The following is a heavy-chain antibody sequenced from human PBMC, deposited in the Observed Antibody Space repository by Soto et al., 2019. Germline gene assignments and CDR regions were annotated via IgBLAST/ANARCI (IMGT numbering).Heavy chain of an antibody. CDR3: ARDLRVWSGYYGQFWFDP. CDR2: IIPIFGTA. D-gene: IGHD3-3*01. J-gene: IGHJ5*02. CDR1: GGTFSSYA. V-gene: IGHV1-69*12. Sequence: QVQLVQSGAEVKKPGSSVKVSCKASGGTFSSYAISWVRQAPGQGLEWMGGIIPIFGTANYAQKFQGRVTITAAESTSTADMELSSLRSEDTAVYYCARDLRVWSGYYGQFWFDPWGQGTLVTVSS.